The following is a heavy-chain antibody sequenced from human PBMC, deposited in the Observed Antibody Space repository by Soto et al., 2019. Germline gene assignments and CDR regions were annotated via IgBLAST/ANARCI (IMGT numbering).Heavy chain of an antibody. CDR2: ISSSGSTI. V-gene: IGHV3-11*01. D-gene: IGHD2-2*01. J-gene: IGHJ6*02. CDR1: GFTFSDYY. Sequence: LRLSCSASGFTFSDYYMSWIRQAPGKGLEWVSYISSSGSTIYYADSVKGRFTISRDNAKNSLYLQMNSLRAEDTAVYYCARDVVVVPAAINSGYYYGMDVWGQGTTVTVSS. CDR3: ARDVVVVPAAINSGYYYGMDV.